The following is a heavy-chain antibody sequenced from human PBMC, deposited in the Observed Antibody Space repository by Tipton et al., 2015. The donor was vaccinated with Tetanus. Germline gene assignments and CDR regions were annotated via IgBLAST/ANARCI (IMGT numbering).Heavy chain of an antibody. CDR3: ARGWGSSWYYFDY. J-gene: IGHJ4*02. Sequence: TLSLTCSVSGDSISSFYWSWIRQPAGKGLEWIGRIYTSGSTNYNPSLKSRVTMSVDTSKRQFSLKLNSVTAAGTAVYYCARGWGSSWYYFDYWGQGILVAVSS. CDR1: GDSISSFY. D-gene: IGHD6-13*01. V-gene: IGHV4-4*07. CDR2: IYTSGST.